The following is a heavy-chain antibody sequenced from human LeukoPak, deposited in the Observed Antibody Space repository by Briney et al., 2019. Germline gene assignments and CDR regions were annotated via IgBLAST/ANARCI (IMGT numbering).Heavy chain of an antibody. CDR3: ARHGKGVTYFYTFDI. J-gene: IGHJ3*02. V-gene: IGHV4-59*08. CDR2: VYASGAT. D-gene: IGHD2/OR15-2a*01. Sequence: SETLSLTCTVSGGSITNYYWSWIRQPPGGGLEWIGYVYASGATNSNPSLKSRVTISVDTSKNQFSLKLSSVTAADTAVYYCARHGKGVTYFYTFDIWGQGTVVAVSS. CDR1: GGSITNYY.